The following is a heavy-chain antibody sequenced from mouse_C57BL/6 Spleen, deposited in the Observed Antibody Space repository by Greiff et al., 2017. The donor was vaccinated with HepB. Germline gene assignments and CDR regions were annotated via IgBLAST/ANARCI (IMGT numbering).Heavy chain of an antibody. J-gene: IGHJ2*01. Sequence: QVQLQQSGAELVRPGTSVKVSCKASGYAFTNYLIEWVKQRPGQGLEWIGVINPGSGGTNYNEKFKGKATLTADKSSSTAYMQLSSLTSEDSAVYFCARCDSNRGYFDYWGQGTTLTVSS. D-gene: IGHD2-5*01. CDR1: GYAFTNYL. CDR3: ARCDSNRGYFDY. V-gene: IGHV1-54*01. CDR2: INPGSGGT.